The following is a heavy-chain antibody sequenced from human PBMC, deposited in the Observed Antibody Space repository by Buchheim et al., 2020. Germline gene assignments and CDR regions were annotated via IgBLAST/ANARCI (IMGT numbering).Heavy chain of an antibody. CDR2: ISSSSSYI. V-gene: IGHV3-21*01. CDR1: GFTFSSYS. D-gene: IGHD3-3*01. J-gene: IGHJ4*02. CDR3: ASSGFWSGYYPYYFDY. Sequence: EVQLVESGGGLVKPGGSLRLSCAASGFTFSSYSMNWVRQAPGKGLEWVSSISSSSSYIYYADSVKGRFTISRDNAKNSLSLQMNSLRAEDTAVYYCASSGFWSGYYPYYFDYWGQGTL.